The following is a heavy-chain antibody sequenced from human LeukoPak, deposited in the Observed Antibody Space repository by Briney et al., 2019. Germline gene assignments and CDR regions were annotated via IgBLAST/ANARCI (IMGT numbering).Heavy chain of an antibody. Sequence: ASVKVSCKAFGYRFTGYYIHWVRQAPGQGLEWMGWINPNSGDTNSAQKFQGRVTMTGDTSISTAYMELSRLRSDDTAVYYCAREHSSSSGKVFDYWGQGTLVTVSS. V-gene: IGHV1-2*02. CDR2: INPNSGDT. CDR3: AREHSSSSGKVFDY. CDR1: GYRFTGYY. D-gene: IGHD6-6*01. J-gene: IGHJ4*02.